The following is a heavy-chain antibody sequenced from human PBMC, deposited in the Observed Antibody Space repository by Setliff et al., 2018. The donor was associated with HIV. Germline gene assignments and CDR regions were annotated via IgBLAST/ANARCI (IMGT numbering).Heavy chain of an antibody. J-gene: IGHJ4*02. D-gene: IGHD6-6*01. Sequence: ASVKVSCKAPGFTSITYGITWVRQAPGQGLEWMGWISAYTGATNYAQKVQGRVSLTIDTSTNTAYMELRGLRFDDTAVYYCATARDSSLSEYYFDYWGQGTLVTVSS. CDR3: ATARDSSLSEYYFDY. CDR1: GFTSITYG. V-gene: IGHV1-18*01. CDR2: ISAYTGAT.